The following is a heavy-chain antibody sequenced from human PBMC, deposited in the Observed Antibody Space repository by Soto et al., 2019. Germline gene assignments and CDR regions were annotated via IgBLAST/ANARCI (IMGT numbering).Heavy chain of an antibody. CDR3: AKGMQWELPLDY. CDR2: ISGSGGST. D-gene: IGHD1-26*01. J-gene: IGHJ4*02. CDR1: EFKSVGYA. Sequence: GGSNRVCRRAAEFKSVGYAVSCVRQTPGKGLEWVSAISGSGGSTYYADSVKGRFTISRDKSKNTLYLQMNSLRSEDTAVYHCAKGMQWELPLDYWGQGTLVTVSS. V-gene: IGHV3-23*01.